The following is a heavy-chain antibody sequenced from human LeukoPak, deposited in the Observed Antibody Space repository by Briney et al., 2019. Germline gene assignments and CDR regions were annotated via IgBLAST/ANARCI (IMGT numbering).Heavy chain of an antibody. CDR1: GYDFNTFD. CDR2: INPNSGNT. CDR3: ERHNSRVGSTSLLSSMLERYYYYGMEV. D-gene: IGHD2-2*01. J-gene: IGHJ6*02. Sequence: ASVQVSCKASGYDFNTFDINWVRQATGQGLDWMGWINPNSGNTDYAQKFQGRVTMTRNTNISTAYMELSRLGSEDTAVYYCERHNSRVGSTSLLSSMLERYYYYGMEVWGQGTTVTVSS. V-gene: IGHV1-8*01.